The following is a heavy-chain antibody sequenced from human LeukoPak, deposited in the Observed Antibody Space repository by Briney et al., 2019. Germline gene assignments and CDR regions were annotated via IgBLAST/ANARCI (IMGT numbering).Heavy chain of an antibody. CDR1: GGSVSSGSYY. V-gene: IGHV4-61*01. J-gene: IGHJ3*02. Sequence: SETLSLTCTVSGGSVSSGSYYWSWIRQPPGKGLEWIGYIYYSGSTNYNPSLKSRVTISVDTSKNQFSLKLSSVTAADTAVYYCARPHQLPGRLRGREAFDIWGQGTMVTVSS. CDR2: IYYSGST. D-gene: IGHD5-24*01. CDR3: ARPHQLPGRLRGREAFDI.